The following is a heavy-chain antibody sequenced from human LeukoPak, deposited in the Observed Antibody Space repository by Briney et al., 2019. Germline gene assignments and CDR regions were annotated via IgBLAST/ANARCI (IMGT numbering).Heavy chain of an antibody. Sequence: ASVKVSCKASGYTFTSYYMHWVRQAPGQGLEWMGIINPSGGSTSYAQKFQGRVTMTRDTSTSTVYMELSSLRSEDTAVYYCARDRGGYGDSEYYFDYWGQGTLVTASS. CDR1: GYTFTSYY. CDR3: ARDRGGYGDSEYYFDY. V-gene: IGHV1-46*01. CDR2: INPSGGST. D-gene: IGHD5-18*01. J-gene: IGHJ4*02.